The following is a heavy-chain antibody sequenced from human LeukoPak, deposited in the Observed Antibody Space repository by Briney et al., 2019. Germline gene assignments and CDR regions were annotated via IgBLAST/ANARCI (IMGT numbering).Heavy chain of an antibody. D-gene: IGHD3-16*01. Sequence: GGSLRLSCATSGFTFSDSWMSWVRQAPGKGLEWVANMNQDGSAKDYVDSVKGRFTISRDNARNSLYLQMSSLRAEDTAVYYCATYTHWVAGDVWGQGTTVTVSS. CDR2: MNQDGSAK. CDR1: GFTFSDSW. V-gene: IGHV3-7*01. CDR3: ATYTHWVAGDV. J-gene: IGHJ6*02.